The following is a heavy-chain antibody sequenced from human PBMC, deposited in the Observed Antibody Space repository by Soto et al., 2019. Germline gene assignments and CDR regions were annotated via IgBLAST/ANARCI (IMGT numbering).Heavy chain of an antibody. Sequence: PGGSLRLSCAASGFTFSSYGMHWVRQAPGKGLEWVAVISYDGSNKYYADSVKGRFTISRDNSKNTLYLQMNSLRAEDTAVYYCAKEASYSSNKHISIYYYYGMDVWGQGTTVTVSS. CDR2: ISYDGSNK. J-gene: IGHJ6*02. CDR1: GFTFSSYG. CDR3: AKEASYSSNKHISIYYYYGMDV. D-gene: IGHD6-13*01. V-gene: IGHV3-30*18.